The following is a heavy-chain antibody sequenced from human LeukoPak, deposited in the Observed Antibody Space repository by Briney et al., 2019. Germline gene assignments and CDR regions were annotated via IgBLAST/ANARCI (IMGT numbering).Heavy chain of an antibody. Sequence: SETLSLTCAVYGGSFSGYYWSWIRQPPGKGLEWIGEINHSGSTNYSPSLKSRVTISVDTSKNQFSLKLSSVTAADTAVYYCARGGLSIAARPGDFQHWGQGTLVTVSS. CDR3: ARGGLSIAARPGDFQH. D-gene: IGHD6-6*01. CDR2: INHSGST. J-gene: IGHJ1*01. V-gene: IGHV4-34*01. CDR1: GGSFSGYY.